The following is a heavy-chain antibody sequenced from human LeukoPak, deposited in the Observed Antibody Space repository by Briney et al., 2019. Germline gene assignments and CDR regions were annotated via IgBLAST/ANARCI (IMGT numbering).Heavy chain of an antibody. CDR1: GFTFSSNS. Sequence: GGSLRLSCAASGFTFSSNSMNWVRQAPGKGLEWVSYIGSRSRTTYHADSVKGRFTISRDNAKNSLYLQMNSLRDEDTAVYYCARGFGSNFDIWGQGTMVTVSS. CDR3: ARGFGSNFDI. V-gene: IGHV3-48*02. CDR2: IGSRSRTT. D-gene: IGHD6-13*01. J-gene: IGHJ3*02.